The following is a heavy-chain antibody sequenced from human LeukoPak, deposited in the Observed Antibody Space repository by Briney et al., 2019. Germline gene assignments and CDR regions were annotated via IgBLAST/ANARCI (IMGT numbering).Heavy chain of an antibody. Sequence: GASVKVSCKAAGYTFTGYCMHWVRQAPGQRLEWMGRINPNSGGTNYAQKFQGRVTMTRDTSISTAYMELSRLRSDDTAVYYCARDLLGILEWSDGFDPWGQGTLVTVSS. V-gene: IGHV1-2*06. CDR2: INPNSGGT. CDR1: GYTFTGYC. J-gene: IGHJ5*02. CDR3: ARDLLGILEWSDGFDP. D-gene: IGHD3-3*01.